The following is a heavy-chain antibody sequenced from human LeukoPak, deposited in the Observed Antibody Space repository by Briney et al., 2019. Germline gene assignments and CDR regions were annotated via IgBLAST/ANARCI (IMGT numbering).Heavy chain of an antibody. D-gene: IGHD3-22*01. V-gene: IGHV3-49*03. J-gene: IGHJ4*02. CDR1: GFTFGDYA. Sequence: GGSLRLSCTASGFTFGDYAMSWFRQAPGEGLEGVGFIRSKAYGGTTEYAASVKGRFTISRDDSKSIAYLQMNSLKTEDTAVYYCTRGLLVHYYDSSGYYPVDYWGQGTLVTVSS. CDR3: TRGLLVHYYDSSGYYPVDY. CDR2: IRSKAYGGTT.